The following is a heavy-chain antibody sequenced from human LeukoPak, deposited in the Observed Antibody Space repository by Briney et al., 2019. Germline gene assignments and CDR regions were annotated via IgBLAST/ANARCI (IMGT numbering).Heavy chain of an antibody. J-gene: IGHJ3*02. Sequence: SETLSLTCTVSGGSISSYYWSWIRQPPGKGLEWIGYIYYSGSTNYNPSLKSRVTISVDTSKNQFSLKLSSVTAADTAVYYCARRCYYGSGSPHAFDIWGQGTMVTVSS. CDR2: IYYSGST. V-gene: IGHV4-59*08. D-gene: IGHD3-10*01. CDR1: GGSISSYY. CDR3: ARRCYYGSGSPHAFDI.